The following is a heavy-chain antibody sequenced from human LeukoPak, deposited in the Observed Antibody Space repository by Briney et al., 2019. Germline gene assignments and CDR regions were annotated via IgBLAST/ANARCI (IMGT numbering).Heavy chain of an antibody. CDR2: IYYSGST. V-gene: IGHV4-39*01. J-gene: IGHJ4*02. D-gene: IGHD3-9*01. Sequence: SETLSLTCTVSGGSISSSSYYWGWIRQPPGKGLEWIGSIYYSGSTYYNPSLKSRVTISVDTSKNQFSLKLSSVTAADTAVYYCARGDYDILTGYYRNFDYWGQGTLVTVSS. CDR1: GGSISSSSYY. CDR3: ARGDYDILTGYYRNFDY.